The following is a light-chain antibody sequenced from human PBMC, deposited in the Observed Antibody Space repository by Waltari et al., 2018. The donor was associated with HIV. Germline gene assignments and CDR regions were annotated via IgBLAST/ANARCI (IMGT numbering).Light chain of an antibody. CDR2: GNN. Sequence: QSVLTQPPSVSAAPGQTVTISCSGSSSNIGNHDVSWYQQLPGTAPKLLINGNNKRPVGTPDGFSGSKSGTSATLGITGLQTGDEADYDGGTWESSLSAVFGGGTKLTVL. J-gene: IGLJ3*02. CDR1: SSNIGNHD. V-gene: IGLV1-51*01. CDR3: GTWESSLSAV.